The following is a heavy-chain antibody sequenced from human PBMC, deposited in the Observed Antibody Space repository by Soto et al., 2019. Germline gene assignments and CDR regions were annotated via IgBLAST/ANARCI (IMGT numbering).Heavy chain of an antibody. D-gene: IGHD3-22*01. Sequence: SVKVSCKACGGTFSTYTISWVRQAPGQGLEWMGRIIPILGITNYAQKFRGRVTVTADKSTSTAYMELTSLRSEDTAVYYCARAGNSYYYDGSGSLASDYWGQGTLVTVSS. CDR1: GGTFSTYT. J-gene: IGHJ4*02. CDR2: IIPILGIT. CDR3: ARAGNSYYYDGSGSLASDY. V-gene: IGHV1-69*02.